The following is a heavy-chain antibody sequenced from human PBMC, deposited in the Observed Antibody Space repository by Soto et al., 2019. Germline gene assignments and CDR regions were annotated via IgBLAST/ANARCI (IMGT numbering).Heavy chain of an antibody. D-gene: IGHD1-7*01. CDR3: ARRNQLRTTRSGSFDY. V-gene: IGHV4-39*01. J-gene: IGHJ4*02. CDR1: GGSISSSSYY. Sequence: QLQLQESGPGLVKPSETLSLTCTVSGGSISSSSYYWGWIRQPPGKGLEWIGSIYYSGSTYYNPYLHSRVTISVDTSKNQCSLKLSSVTAADTAVYYCARRNQLRTTRSGSFDYWGQGTLVTVSS. CDR2: IYYSGST.